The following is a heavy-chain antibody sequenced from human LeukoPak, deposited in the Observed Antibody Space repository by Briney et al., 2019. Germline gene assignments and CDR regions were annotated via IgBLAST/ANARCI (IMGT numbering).Heavy chain of an antibody. Sequence: SETLSLTCPVSGGSISSSSYYWGWIRQPPGKGLEWIGSIYYSGSTYYNPSLKSRVTISVDTSKNQFSLKLSSVTAADTAVYYCSRVGTQKFDYWGQGTLVTVSS. J-gene: IGHJ4*02. CDR1: GGSISSSSYY. CDR2: IYYSGST. V-gene: IGHV4-39*07. D-gene: IGHD1-1*01. CDR3: SRVGTQKFDY.